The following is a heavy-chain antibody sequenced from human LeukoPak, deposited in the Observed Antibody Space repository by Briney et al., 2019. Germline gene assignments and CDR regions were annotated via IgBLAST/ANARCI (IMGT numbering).Heavy chain of an antibody. CDR2: INSDGSST. Sequence: GGSLRLSCAASGFTFSSYWMHWVRQAPGKGLVWVSRINSDGSSTSCADSVKGRFTISRDNAKNTLYLQMNSLRAEDTAVYYCARDEYDYVWGSSHFSYWGQGTLVTVSS. V-gene: IGHV3-74*01. CDR1: GFTFSSYW. J-gene: IGHJ4*02. D-gene: IGHD3-16*01. CDR3: ARDEYDYVWGSSHFSY.